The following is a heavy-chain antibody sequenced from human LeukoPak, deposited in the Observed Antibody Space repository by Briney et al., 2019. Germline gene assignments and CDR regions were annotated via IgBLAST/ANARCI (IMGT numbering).Heavy chain of an antibody. CDR3: ARTRSNYLDY. Sequence: KPSETLSLTCTVSGGSISSYYWSWIRQPPGKGLEWIGYIYYSGSTNYNPSLKSRVTISVDTSKNQFSLKLSSVTAADTAVYYCARTRSNYLDYWGQGTLVTVSS. CDR2: IYYSGST. J-gene: IGHJ4*02. V-gene: IGHV4-59*08. CDR1: GGSISSYY.